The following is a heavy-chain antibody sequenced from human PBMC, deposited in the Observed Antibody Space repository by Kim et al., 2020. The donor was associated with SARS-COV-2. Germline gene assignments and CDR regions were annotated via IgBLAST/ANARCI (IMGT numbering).Heavy chain of an antibody. CDR3: AKVRYFDWLFDMDV. V-gene: IGHV3-9*01. J-gene: IGHJ6*03. CDR2: ISWNSGSI. Sequence: PGGSLRLSCAASGFTFGDYAMHWVRQAPGKGLEWVSGISWNSGSIGYADSVKGRFTISRDNAKNSLYLQMNSLRAEDTALYYCAKVRYFDWLFDMDVWGKGTTVTVSS. D-gene: IGHD3-9*01. CDR1: GFTFGDYA.